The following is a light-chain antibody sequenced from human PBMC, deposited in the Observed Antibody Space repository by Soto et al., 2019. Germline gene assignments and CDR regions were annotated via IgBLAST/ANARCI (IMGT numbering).Light chain of an antibody. J-gene: IGLJ1*01. CDR1: STDVGGYNF. Sequence: QSVLTQPASVSGSPGQSITISCTGTSTDVGGYNFVSWYQHHPGKAPKLMICDVNNRPSGVSNRFSGSKSGNTASLTISGLQAEDEADYYCSSYTSGNTLVFGPGTKVTVL. CDR2: DVN. CDR3: SSYTSGNTLV. V-gene: IGLV2-14*03.